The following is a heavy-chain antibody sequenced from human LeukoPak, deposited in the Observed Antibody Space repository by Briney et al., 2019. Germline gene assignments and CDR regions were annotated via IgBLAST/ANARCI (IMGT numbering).Heavy chain of an antibody. CDR3: ARRLGYCSSTSCYDY. V-gene: IGHV5-10-1*01. CDR1: GYSFTSYW. D-gene: IGHD2-2*01. J-gene: IGHJ4*02. Sequence: GESLKISCKGSGYSFTSYWISWVRQMPGKGLEWMGRIDPSDSYTNYSPSFQGHVTISADKSISTAYLQWSSLKASDTAMYYCARRLGYCSSTSCYDYWGQGTLVTVSS. CDR2: IDPSDSYT.